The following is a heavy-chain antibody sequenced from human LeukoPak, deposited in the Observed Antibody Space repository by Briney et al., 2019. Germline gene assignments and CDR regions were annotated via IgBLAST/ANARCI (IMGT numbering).Heavy chain of an antibody. J-gene: IGHJ5*02. D-gene: IGHD4-17*01. V-gene: IGHV4-30-4*07. CDR3: AGYGDYVYGYNWFDP. Sequence: SETLSLTCAVSGGSISSGGYSWSWIRQPPGKGLEWIGYIYYSGSTYYNPSPKSRVTISVDTSKNQFSLKLSSVTAADTAVYYCAGYGDYVYGYNWFDPWGQGTLVTVSS. CDR1: GGSISSGGYS. CDR2: IYYSGST.